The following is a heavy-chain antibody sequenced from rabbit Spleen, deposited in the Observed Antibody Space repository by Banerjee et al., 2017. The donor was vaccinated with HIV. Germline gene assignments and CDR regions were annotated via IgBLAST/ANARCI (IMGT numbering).Heavy chain of an antibody. J-gene: IGHJ3*01. Sequence: QEQLVESGGGLVPPEGSLILTCKASGLYFSSNRMCWVRQAPGKGLEWIGCTYTDSGKTCYASWAKGRFPITRSTSLNTVTLQQNSLTAAATAAYFCARAAGDGWYIWLARLDLWGQGTLVTVS. CDR3: ARAAGDGWYIWLARLDL. CDR1: GLYFSSNR. D-gene: IGHD2-1*01. CDR2: TYTDSGKT. V-gene: IGHV1S47*01.